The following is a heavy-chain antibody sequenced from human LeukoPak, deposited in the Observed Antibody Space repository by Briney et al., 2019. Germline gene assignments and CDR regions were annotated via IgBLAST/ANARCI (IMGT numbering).Heavy chain of an antibody. D-gene: IGHD2-2*01. V-gene: IGHV1-18*01. Sequence: ASVKVSCKASGYTFTSYGISWVRQAPGQGLEWMGWIGAYNGNTNYAQKPQGRVTMTTDTSTSTAYMELRSLRSDDTAVYYCARSGCSSTSCYGWFDPWGQGTLVTVSS. CDR3: ARSGCSSTSCYGWFDP. CDR2: IGAYNGNT. CDR1: GYTFTSYG. J-gene: IGHJ5*02.